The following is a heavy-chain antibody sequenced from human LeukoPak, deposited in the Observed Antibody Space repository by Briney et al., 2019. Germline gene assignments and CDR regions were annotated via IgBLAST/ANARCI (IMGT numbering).Heavy chain of an antibody. Sequence: AGGSLRLSCAASGFTFSNYAMTWVRQAPGKGLEWVSSISSTGGGTTYYAESVKGRFTISRDSSKNRLYLQMTTLRADDTAVYYCAKPRLAAAISFFDYWGQGALVTVSS. D-gene: IGHD5-12*01. CDR3: AKPRLAAAISFFDY. V-gene: IGHV3-23*01. CDR1: GFTFSNYA. J-gene: IGHJ4*02. CDR2: ISSTGGGTT.